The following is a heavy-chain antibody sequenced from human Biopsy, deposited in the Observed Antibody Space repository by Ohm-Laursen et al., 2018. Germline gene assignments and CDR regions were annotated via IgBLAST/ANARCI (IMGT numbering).Heavy chain of an antibody. Sequence: SLRLSCTASGFTFSDHHMAWVRQAPGKGLEWLSYISSSGATIKYADSVKGRFTISRDNAKNSLYLRMNSLRAEDTAVYFCAKYAPTIFGVVGDDALDLWGQGTMVTVSS. CDR1: GFTFSDHH. CDR2: ISSSGATI. D-gene: IGHD3-3*01. V-gene: IGHV3-11*01. J-gene: IGHJ3*01. CDR3: AKYAPTIFGVVGDDALDL.